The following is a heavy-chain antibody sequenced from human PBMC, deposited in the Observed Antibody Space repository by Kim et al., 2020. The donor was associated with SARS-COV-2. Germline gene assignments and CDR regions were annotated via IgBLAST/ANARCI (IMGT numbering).Heavy chain of an antibody. CDR3: ARDLKRSIAVAGGGGVSDY. Sequence: ASVKVSCKASGYTFTSYAMHWVRQAPGQRLEWMGWINAGNGNTKYSQKFQGRVTITRDTSASTAYMELSSLRSEDTAVYYCARDLKRSIAVAGGGGVSDYWGQGTLVTVSS. CDR2: INAGNGNT. D-gene: IGHD6-19*01. V-gene: IGHV1-3*01. J-gene: IGHJ4*02. CDR1: GYTFTSYA.